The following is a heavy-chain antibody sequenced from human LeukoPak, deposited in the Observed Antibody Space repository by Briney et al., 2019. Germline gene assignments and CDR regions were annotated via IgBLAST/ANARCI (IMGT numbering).Heavy chain of an antibody. J-gene: IGHJ5*02. CDR3: AREGTVRWFDP. D-gene: IGHD1-14*01. Sequence: PSETLSLTCTVSGGSISSFYWSWIRQPPGRGLEWIGGIYHSGYTFYNPSLKSRVTISVDTSKNEFSLKLNSVTAADTALYYCAREGTVRWFDPWGQGTLVTVYS. CDR1: GGSISSFY. CDR2: IYHSGYT. V-gene: IGHV4-59*12.